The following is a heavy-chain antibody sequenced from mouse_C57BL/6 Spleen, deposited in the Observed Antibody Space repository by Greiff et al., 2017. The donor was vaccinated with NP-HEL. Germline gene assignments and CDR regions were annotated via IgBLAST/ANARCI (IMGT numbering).Heavy chain of an antibody. J-gene: IGHJ4*01. CDR1: GFTFSSYT. CDR2: ISGGGGNT. CDR3: ARQGFITPGAMDY. Sequence: EVKVVESGGGLVKPGGSLKLSCAASGFTFSSYTMSWVRQTPEKRLEWVATISGGGGNTYYPDSVKGRFTISRDNAKNTLYLQMSSLRSEDTALYYCARQGFITPGAMDYWGQGTSVTVSS. D-gene: IGHD1-1*01. V-gene: IGHV5-9*01.